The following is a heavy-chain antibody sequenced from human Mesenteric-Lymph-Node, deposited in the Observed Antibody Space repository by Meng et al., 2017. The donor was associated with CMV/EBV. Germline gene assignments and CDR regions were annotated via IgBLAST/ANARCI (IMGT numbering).Heavy chain of an antibody. J-gene: IGHJ6*02. V-gene: IGHV1-69*06. Sequence: SGVNVNSFSIGWVRQTPRQGFEWLGEIIPFTGEVKTAQKFQGRVAISVDKSTSTVYMELSSLTSEDTAVYYCGRVLVFYYGMDVWGQGTMVTVSS. CDR2: IIPFTGEV. D-gene: IGHD3-10*01. CDR1: GVNVNSFS. CDR3: GRVLVFYYGMDV.